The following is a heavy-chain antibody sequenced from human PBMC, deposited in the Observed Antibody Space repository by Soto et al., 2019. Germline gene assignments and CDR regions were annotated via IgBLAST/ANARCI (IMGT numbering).Heavy chain of an antibody. V-gene: IGHV3-33*01. CDR3: ARDDNYDDNGLDL. D-gene: IGHD4-17*01. J-gene: IGHJ4*02. CDR1: GFSFYTHG. Sequence: QVQLVESGGGVVRPGRSLRLSCEATGFSFYTHGMHWVRQAPGKGLEWLAVIVNDGSEPAYSDSVKGRFTILRDNSKNTLYLQMNNLRAEDTALYYCARDDNYDDNGLDLWGQGILVTVSS. CDR2: IVNDGSEP.